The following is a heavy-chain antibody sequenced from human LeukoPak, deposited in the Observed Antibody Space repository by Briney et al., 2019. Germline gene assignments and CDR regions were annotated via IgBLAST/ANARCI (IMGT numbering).Heavy chain of an antibody. D-gene: IGHD3-16*02. CDR1: GGSIGTFY. CDR3: ARHIGGGIEDMDV. Sequence: SETLSLTCTVSGGSIGTFYWSWIRQSPGKGLEWIGYIYVTATRYNPYLQSRFTISVDRSRNQFFLNLSSVTAAGTAVYYCARHIGGGIEDMDVWGKGTKVIVSS. CDR2: IYVTAT. V-gene: IGHV4-59*08. J-gene: IGHJ6*03.